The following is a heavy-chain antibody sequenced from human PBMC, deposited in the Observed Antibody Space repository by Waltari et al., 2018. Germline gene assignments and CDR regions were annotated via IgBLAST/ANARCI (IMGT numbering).Heavy chain of an antibody. Sequence: EVQLVESGGGLVQPGGSLRLSCAASGFTFSSYWMHWVRQPPGKGLVWVSRINTDGSSTSYADSVKGRFTISRDNAKNTLYLQMNSLRAEDTAVYYCARGSGGGNSGAFDIWGQGTMVTVSS. D-gene: IGHD2-21*02. CDR2: INTDGSST. V-gene: IGHV3-74*01. CDR3: ARGSGGGNSGAFDI. CDR1: GFTFSSYW. J-gene: IGHJ3*02.